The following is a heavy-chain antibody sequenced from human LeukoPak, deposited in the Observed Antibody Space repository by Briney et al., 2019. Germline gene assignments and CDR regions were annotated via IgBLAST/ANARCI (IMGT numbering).Heavy chain of an antibody. D-gene: IGHD2-2*01. J-gene: IGHJ6*02. V-gene: IGHV4-59*01. CDR1: GGSISSYY. Sequence: SETLSLTCTVSGGSISSYYWSWIRQPPGKGLEWIGYIYYSGSTNYNPSLKSRVTISADTSKNQFSLKLSSVTAADTAVYYCARCVPPNYYGMDVWGQGTTVTVSS. CDR3: ARCVPPNYYGMDV. CDR2: IYYSGST.